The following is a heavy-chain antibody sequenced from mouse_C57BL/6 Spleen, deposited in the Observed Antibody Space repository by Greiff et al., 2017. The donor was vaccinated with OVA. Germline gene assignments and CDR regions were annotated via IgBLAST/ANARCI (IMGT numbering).Heavy chain of an antibody. CDR2: INPNNGGT. CDR3: ARWSLDYFDY. Sequence: VQLQQSGPELVKPGASVKISCKASGYTFTDYYMNWVKQSHGKSLEWIGDINPNNGGTSYNQKFKGKATLTVDKSSSTAYMELRSLTSEDSAVYYCARWSLDYFDYWGQGTTLTVSS. CDR1: GYTFTDYY. J-gene: IGHJ2*01. V-gene: IGHV1-26*01.